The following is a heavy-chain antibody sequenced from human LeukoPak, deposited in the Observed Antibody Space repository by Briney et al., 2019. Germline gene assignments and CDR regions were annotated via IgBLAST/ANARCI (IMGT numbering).Heavy chain of an antibody. J-gene: IGHJ4*02. V-gene: IGHV4-39*01. Sequence: SETLSLTCTVSGGSISSSDDYWGWIRQPPGKGLEWIGTIYYSGNTYDNPSLKSRLTISVDTSKNQFSLKLSSVTAADTAVYHCARHPSKYDILTGYYIAPPDYWGQGTLVTVSS. CDR3: ARHPSKYDILTGYYIAPPDY. CDR2: IYYSGNT. D-gene: IGHD3-9*01. CDR1: GGSISSSDDY.